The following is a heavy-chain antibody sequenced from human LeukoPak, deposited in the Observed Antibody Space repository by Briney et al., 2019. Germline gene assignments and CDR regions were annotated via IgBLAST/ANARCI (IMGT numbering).Heavy chain of an antibody. V-gene: IGHV1-18*01. D-gene: IGHD3-22*01. CDR1: GYTFTSYA. Sequence: ASVKVSYKASGYTFTSYAITWVRQAPGQGLEWMGWISASKGNTNYAQKLQGRVTMTTDTSTTTAYMELRSLRSDDTAVYYCARVRLDNTMNFDYWGQGTLVTVSS. CDR3: ARVRLDNTMNFDY. CDR2: ISASKGNT. J-gene: IGHJ4*02.